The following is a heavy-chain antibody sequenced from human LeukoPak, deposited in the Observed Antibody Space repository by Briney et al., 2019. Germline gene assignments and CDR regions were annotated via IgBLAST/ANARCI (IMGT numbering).Heavy chain of an antibody. CDR1: VYTFTGYY. V-gene: IGHV1-2*02. CDR3: ARTAVAGIYYFDY. Sequence: ASVKVSCKSSVYTFTGYYMHWVRQAPGQGLEWMGWINPNSGGTNYAQKFQGRVTMTRDTSISTAYMELSRLRSDDTAVYYCARTAVAGIYYFDYWGQGTLVTVSS. CDR2: INPNSGGT. J-gene: IGHJ4*02. D-gene: IGHD6-19*01.